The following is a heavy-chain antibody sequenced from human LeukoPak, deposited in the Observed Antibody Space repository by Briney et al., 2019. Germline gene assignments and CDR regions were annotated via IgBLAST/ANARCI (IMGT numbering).Heavy chain of an antibody. CDR3: ARDSGGYYDSRRYYYYMDV. CDR2: INPNSGGT. V-gene: IGHV1-2*02. D-gene: IGHD3-22*01. CDR1: GYTFTGYY. J-gene: IGHJ6*03. Sequence: ASVKVSCKASGYTFTGYYMHWVRQAPGQGLEWMGWINPNSGGTNYAQKFQGRVTMTRGTSISTAYMELSRLRSDDTAVYYCARDSGGYYDSRRYYYYMDVWGKGTTVTVSS.